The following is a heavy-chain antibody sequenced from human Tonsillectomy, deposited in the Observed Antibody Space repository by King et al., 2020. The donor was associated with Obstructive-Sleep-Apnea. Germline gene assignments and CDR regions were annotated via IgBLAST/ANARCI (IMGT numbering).Heavy chain of an antibody. CDR3: AKDLRSHGYFVGEFDY. V-gene: IGHV3-30*02. D-gene: IGHD5-18*01. J-gene: IGHJ4*02. CDR1: GFTFSSYG. CDR2: IRYDGSNK. Sequence: QLVQSGGGVVQPGRSLRLSCAASGFTFSSYGMHWVRQAPGKGLEWVAFIRYDGSNKYYADSVKGRFTISRDNSKNTLYLQMNSRRRENTAGYYCAKDLRSHGYFVGEFDYWGQGTLVTVSS.